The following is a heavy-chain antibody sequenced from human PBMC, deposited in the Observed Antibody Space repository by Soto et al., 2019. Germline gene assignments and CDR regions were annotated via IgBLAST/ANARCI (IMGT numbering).Heavy chain of an antibody. J-gene: IGHJ6*02. CDR2: ISGYNGDT. CDR3: AKNGQPPYYYYGLDV. D-gene: IGHD2-8*01. CDR1: GYPFTTYG. Sequence: QGQLVQSGAEVKKPGASVKVSCKASGYPFTTYGISWVRQAPGQGLEWMGWISGYNGDTNYAQKFQGRVTMTIDTSTGTAYMEVRSLTSDDTAVYYCAKNGQPPYYYYGLDVWGQGTKVTVSS. V-gene: IGHV1-18*01.